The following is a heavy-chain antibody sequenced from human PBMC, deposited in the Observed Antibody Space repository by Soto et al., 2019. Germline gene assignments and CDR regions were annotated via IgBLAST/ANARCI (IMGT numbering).Heavy chain of an antibody. D-gene: IGHD3-3*01. J-gene: IGHJ3*02. CDR1: GYTFTSYD. Sequence: QVQLVQSGAEVKKPGASVKVSCKASGYTFTSYDINWVRQATGQGLEWMGWMNPSSGNTGYAQKFQGRVTMTRNTSISTAYMELSSLRSEDTAVYYCASPARNYDFWSGYSFDIWGQGTMVTVSS. CDR2: MNPSSGNT. V-gene: IGHV1-8*01. CDR3: ASPARNYDFWSGYSFDI.